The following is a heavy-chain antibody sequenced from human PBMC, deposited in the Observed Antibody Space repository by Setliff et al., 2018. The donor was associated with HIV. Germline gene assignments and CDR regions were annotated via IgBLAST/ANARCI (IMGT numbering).Heavy chain of an antibody. CDR2: IIPIFGTA. J-gene: IGHJ4*02. D-gene: IGHD3-3*01. CDR3: ARDQLWTPGTYYNLWSGYYTGPLPLDY. V-gene: IGHV1-69*13. Sequence: GASVKVSCKASGGTFSSYAISWVRQAPGQGLEWMGGIIPIFGTANYAQKFQGRVTITADESTSTAYMELSSLRSEDTAVYYCARDQLWTPGTYYNLWSGYYTGPLPLDYWGQGTLVTVSS. CDR1: GGTFSSYA.